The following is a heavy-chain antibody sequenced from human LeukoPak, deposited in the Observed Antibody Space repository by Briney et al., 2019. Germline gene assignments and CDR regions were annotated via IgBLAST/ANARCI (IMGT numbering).Heavy chain of an antibody. Sequence: SETLSLTCAVYGGPFSGYYWSWIRQPPGKGPEWIGEINHSGSTNYNPSLKSRVTISVDTSKNQFSLKLSSVTAADTAVYYCARDDGGIAAAGDFDYWGQGTLVTVSS. D-gene: IGHD6-13*01. CDR3: ARDDGGIAAAGDFDY. V-gene: IGHV4-34*01. J-gene: IGHJ4*02. CDR2: INHSGST. CDR1: GGPFSGYY.